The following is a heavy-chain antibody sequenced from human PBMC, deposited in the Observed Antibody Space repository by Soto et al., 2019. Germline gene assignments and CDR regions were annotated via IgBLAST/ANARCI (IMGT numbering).Heavy chain of an antibody. CDR2: IKQDGSVK. CDR1: GFTFSNYW. D-gene: IGHD3-22*01. CDR3: ARVRYYHDVSGYRWFDP. J-gene: IGHJ5*02. Sequence: EVQLVESGGGLVQPGGSLRLSCVASGFTFSNYWMTWVRQAPGKGLEWVANIKQDGSVKWYVDSVKGRFTVSRDNGENKLYLQRNCLRAEDTAVYYCARVRYYHDVSGYRWFDPWGKGTLVTVSS. V-gene: IGHV3-7*05.